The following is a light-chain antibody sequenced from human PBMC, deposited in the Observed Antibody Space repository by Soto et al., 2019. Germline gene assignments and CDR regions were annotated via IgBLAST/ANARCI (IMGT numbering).Light chain of an antibody. CDR1: GSALVNYNL. CDR2: EST. V-gene: IGLV2-23*01. Sequence: QSALTQPASVSGSPGQSITISCTGTGSALVNYNLVSWYQQPPGQAPRLVIYESTKRPSGVSDRFSSSKSGNTASLTISGLQADDEADYHCCSCVSGSPFDVLFGGGTKLTVL. CDR3: CSCVSGSPFDVL. J-gene: IGLJ3*02.